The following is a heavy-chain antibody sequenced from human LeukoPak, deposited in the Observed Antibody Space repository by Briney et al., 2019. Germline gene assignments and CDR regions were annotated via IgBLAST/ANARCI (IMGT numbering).Heavy chain of an antibody. CDR1: GFTFSSYA. J-gene: IGHJ4*02. V-gene: IGHV3-30-3*01. CDR3: ARVLGGVVVAATSDY. D-gene: IGHD2-15*01. Sequence: GRSLRLSCAASGFTFSSYAMHWVRQAPGKGLEWVAVISYDGSNKYYADSVKGRFTISRDNSKNTLYLQMNSLRAEDTAVYYCARVLGGVVVAATSDYWGQGTLVTVSS. CDR2: ISYDGSNK.